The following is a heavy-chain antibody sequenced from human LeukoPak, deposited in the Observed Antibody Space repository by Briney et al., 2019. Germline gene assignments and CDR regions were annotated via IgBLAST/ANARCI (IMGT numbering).Heavy chain of an antibody. J-gene: IGHJ4*02. Sequence: GGSLRLSCAASGFTFSSYDMSWVRQAPGKGLEWVSAISGSGGSTYYADSVKGRFTIARDNSKNTLYLQMNSPRAGDTAVQHCAKVSVPFYSCSWYSVTDYWGQGDLVTVSS. D-gene: IGHD6-13*01. CDR3: AKVSVPFYSCSWYSVTDY. V-gene: IGHV3-23*01. CDR1: GFTFSSYD. CDR2: ISGSGGST.